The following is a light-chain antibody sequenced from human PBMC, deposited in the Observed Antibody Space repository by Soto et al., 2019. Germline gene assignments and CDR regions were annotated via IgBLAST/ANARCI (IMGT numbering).Light chain of an antibody. CDR3: QQLNTFPPVFT. Sequence: DIQLTQSPSFLSASVGDRVTITCRASQGIRSYLAWYQQRPGKAPELLIYGASTLRPGGASRCSGSGSGTEFTLTISILQPEDFATYCCQQLNTFPPVFTFGPGTKVDIK. V-gene: IGKV1-9*01. J-gene: IGKJ3*01. CDR2: GAS. CDR1: QGIRSY.